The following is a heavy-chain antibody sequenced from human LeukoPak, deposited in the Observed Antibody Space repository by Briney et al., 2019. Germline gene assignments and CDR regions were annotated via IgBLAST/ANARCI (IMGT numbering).Heavy chain of an antibody. V-gene: IGHV4-61*02. J-gene: IGHJ4*02. CDR3: ARVFFRGDVFDY. CDR1: GGSISSGSYY. Sequence: SETLSLTCTVSGGSISSGSYYWSWIRQPAGKGLEWIGRIYTSGSTNYNPSLKSRVTISVDTSKNQFSLKLSSVTAADTAVYYCARVFFRGDVFDYWGQGTLVTVSS. CDR2: IYTSGST. D-gene: IGHD3-3*01.